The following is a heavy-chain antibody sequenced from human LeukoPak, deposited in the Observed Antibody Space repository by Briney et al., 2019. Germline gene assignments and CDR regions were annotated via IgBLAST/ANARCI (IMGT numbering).Heavy chain of an antibody. D-gene: IGHD6-19*01. CDR1: GYTFTGYY. Sequence: TSVKVSYKASGYTFTGYYMHWVRQAPGQGLEWMGWINPNSGGTNYAQQFQGWVTMTRYTSISTAYLELSRLRSDDTAVYYCAREGIAVAEANWFDPWGQGTLVTVSS. CDR2: INPNSGGT. V-gene: IGHV1-2*04. CDR3: AREGIAVAEANWFDP. J-gene: IGHJ5*02.